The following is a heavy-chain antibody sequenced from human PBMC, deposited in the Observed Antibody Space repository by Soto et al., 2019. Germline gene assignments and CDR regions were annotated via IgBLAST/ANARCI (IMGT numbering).Heavy chain of an antibody. Sequence: KTSETLSLTCTVSGGSISNYYWSWIRQPPGNELEWIAYIYYNGITNYNPSLKSRVTISVDTSKNQFSLTLTSVTAADTAVYYCARERRYYYDNTGPFYFEHWGQGTLVTVSS. J-gene: IGHJ4*02. CDR2: IYYNGIT. D-gene: IGHD3-22*01. CDR3: ARERRYYYDNTGPFYFEH. CDR1: GGSISNYY. V-gene: IGHV4-59*01.